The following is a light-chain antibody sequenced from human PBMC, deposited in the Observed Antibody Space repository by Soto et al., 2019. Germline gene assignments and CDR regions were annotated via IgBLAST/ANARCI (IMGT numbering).Light chain of an antibody. CDR2: RTS. CDR3: QQYDSSPRT. V-gene: IGKV3-20*01. J-gene: IGKJ1*01. Sequence: EIVMTQSPATLSVSPGERATLSCRASESVGSFLAWYRQKPGQAPRLLIYRTSNRATGIPDRFSGSGSGTDFTLTISRLEPEDFAVYWCQQYDSSPRTFGQGTKVDIK. CDR1: ESVGSF.